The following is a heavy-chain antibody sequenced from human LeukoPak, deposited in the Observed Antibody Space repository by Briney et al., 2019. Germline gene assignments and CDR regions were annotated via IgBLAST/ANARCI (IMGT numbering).Heavy chain of an antibody. CDR3: AHSSDYQQH. V-gene: IGHV4-34*01. J-gene: IGHJ1*01. CDR1: GGSFSAYY. CDR2: INHGGST. D-gene: IGHD3-22*01. Sequence: SETLSLTCAVYGGSFSAYYWSWIRQPPGKGLEWIGEINHGGSTNYNPSLKGRVTISVDTSQNQVSLKLSSVAAADTAAYYCAHSSDYQQHCGQGTLVTVSS.